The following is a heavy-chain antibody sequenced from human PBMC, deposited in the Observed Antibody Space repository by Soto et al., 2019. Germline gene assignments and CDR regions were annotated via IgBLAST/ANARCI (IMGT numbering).Heavy chain of an antibody. J-gene: IGHJ4*02. D-gene: IGHD5-18*01. CDR1: GFTVSSNY. CDR2: IYSGGRA. Sequence: EVQLVESGGGLVQPGGSLRLSCAASGFTVSSNYMSWVRQAPGKGLEWVSVIYSGGRAYYADSVKGRFTISRDNSNTTLYLQMNSLRAEDTAVYYCARHGYSYGGGYFDYWGQGTLVTVSS. CDR3: ARHGYSYGGGYFDY. V-gene: IGHV3-66*04.